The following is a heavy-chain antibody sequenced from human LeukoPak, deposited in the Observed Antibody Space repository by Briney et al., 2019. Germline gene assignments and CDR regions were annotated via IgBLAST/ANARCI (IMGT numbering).Heavy chain of an antibody. Sequence: GESLKISCKGSGYSFTNYWINWVRQMPGKGLEWMGKIDPSDSYTNYSPSFQGHVTISAVKSISTAYLQWSSLQASDTAMYYCATSLSGAFYIWGQGTVVTVSS. D-gene: IGHD3-10*01. CDR2: IDPSDSYT. CDR1: GYSFTNYW. J-gene: IGHJ3*02. V-gene: IGHV5-10-1*01. CDR3: ATSLSGAFYI.